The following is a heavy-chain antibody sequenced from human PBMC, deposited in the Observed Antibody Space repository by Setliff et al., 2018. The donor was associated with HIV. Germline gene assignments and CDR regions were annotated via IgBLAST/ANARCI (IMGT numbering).Heavy chain of an antibody. D-gene: IGHD3-10*01. J-gene: IGHJ3*02. CDR2: ISSSGNTV. Sequence: GGSLRLSCAASGFTLNNCEMNWVRKAPGKGLEWVSYISSSGNTVFYADSVKGRFTITRDNAKNSLYLQMNSLSTEDTAVYYYARDRGGGYQPDASAFDIWGQGTMVTVSS. CDR1: GFTLNNCE. CDR3: ARDRGGGYQPDASAFDI. V-gene: IGHV3-48*03.